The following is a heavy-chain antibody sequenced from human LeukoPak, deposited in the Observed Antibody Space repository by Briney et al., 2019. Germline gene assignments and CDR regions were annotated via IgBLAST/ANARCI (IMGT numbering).Heavy chain of an antibody. CDR3: ASLVATHWMVDY. V-gene: IGHV3-53*01. J-gene: IGHJ4*02. CDR2: IYSDNT. CDR1: GFTVSSNS. D-gene: IGHD5-12*01. Sequence: GGSLRLSRTVSGFTVSSNSMSWVRQAPGKGLEWVSLIYSDNTHYSDSVKGRFTISRDNSKNTLYLQMNSLRAEDTAVYYCASLVATHWMVDYWGQGTLVTVSS.